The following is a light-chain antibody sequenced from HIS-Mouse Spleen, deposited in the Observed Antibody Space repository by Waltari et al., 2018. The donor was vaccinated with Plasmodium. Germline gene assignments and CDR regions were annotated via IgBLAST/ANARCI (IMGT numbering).Light chain of an antibody. J-gene: IGLJ3*02. CDR3: YSTDSSGKHRV. CDR1: ALPKKY. CDR2: EDS. Sequence: SYELTQPPSVSVSPGQTARITCSGDALPKKYAYWYQQKSGQAPVLVIYEDSKRPSGVPGRFAGPMSGTMTSVTISGAQVEDEADYYCYSTDSSGKHRVFGGGTKLTVL. V-gene: IGLV3-10*01.